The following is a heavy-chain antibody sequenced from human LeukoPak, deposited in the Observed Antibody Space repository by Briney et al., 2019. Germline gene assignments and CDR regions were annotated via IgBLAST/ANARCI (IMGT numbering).Heavy chain of an antibody. V-gene: IGHV3-21*06. CDR1: GFTFSSYN. CDR3: ARVLENYYSHY. D-gene: IGHD1-26*01. CDR2: ISSSSTYI. J-gene: IGHJ4*02. Sequence: GGSLRLSCAASGFTFSSYNMNWLRQDPGKWLEWVSSISSSSTYIYYADSVKGRFTISRDNAKNSLYLQMNSLRAEDTAVYYCARVLENYYSHYWGQGTLVTVSS.